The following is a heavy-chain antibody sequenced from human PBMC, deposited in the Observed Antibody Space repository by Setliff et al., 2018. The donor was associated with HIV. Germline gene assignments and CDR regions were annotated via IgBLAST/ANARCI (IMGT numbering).Heavy chain of an antibody. D-gene: IGHD3-22*01. CDR1: GDSLDSDAFS. CDR2: MKEGGST. CDR3: ARGPNLLTHYYDSSGYAVGYSDH. V-gene: IGHV4-30-2*01. J-gene: IGHJ4*02. Sequence: PSETLSLTCAMSGDSLDSDAFSWSWIRLPPGEGLEWIGYMKEGGSTNYNPSLKSRVTILVDKSKNQLSLRLSSVTAADTAVYYCARGPNLLTHYYDSSGYAVGYSDHWGQGTLVTVS.